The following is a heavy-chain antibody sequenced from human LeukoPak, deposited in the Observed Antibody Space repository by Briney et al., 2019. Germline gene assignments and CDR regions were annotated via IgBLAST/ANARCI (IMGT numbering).Heavy chain of an antibody. CDR1: GYTFTSYD. J-gene: IGHJ4*02. V-gene: IGHV1-8*03. CDR2: MNPNSGNT. CDR3: ARPPSGSYYWFDY. D-gene: IGHD1-26*01. Sequence: GASVTVSCKASGYTFTSYDINWVGQATGEGLEWMGWMNPNSGNTGYAQKFQGRVTITRKTSISTAYMELSSLRSEDTAVYYCARPPSGSYYWFDYWGQGTLVTVSS.